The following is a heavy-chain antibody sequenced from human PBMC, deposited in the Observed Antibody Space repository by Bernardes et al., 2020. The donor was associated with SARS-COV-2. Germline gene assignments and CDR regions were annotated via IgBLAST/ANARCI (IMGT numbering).Heavy chain of an antibody. Sequence: VSLRLSCAASGFTFSSYSMNWVRQAPGKGLEWVSSISSSSSYIYYADSVKGRFTISRDNAKNSLYLQMNSLRAEDTAVYYCARGEGYWYFDLWGRGTLVTVSS. CDR3: ARGEGYWYFDL. CDR1: GFTFSSYS. V-gene: IGHV3-21*01. CDR2: ISSSSSYI. J-gene: IGHJ2*01. D-gene: IGHD1-26*01.